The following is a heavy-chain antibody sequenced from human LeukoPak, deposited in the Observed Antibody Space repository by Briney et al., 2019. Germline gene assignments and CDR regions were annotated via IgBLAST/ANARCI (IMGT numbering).Heavy chain of an antibody. CDR2: INQNGGVK. CDR1: GFRFSTFW. J-gene: IGHJ5*02. CDR3: ATSDDAAGTS. Sequence: PGGSLRLSCAASGFRFSTFWMSWVRQAPGKGLDWVANINQNGGVKHYADSVKGRFTISRYNAKNSLYLQMTSLRADDTAVYYCATSDDAAGTSWGQGTLVTVSS. V-gene: IGHV3-7*01. D-gene: IGHD6-25*01.